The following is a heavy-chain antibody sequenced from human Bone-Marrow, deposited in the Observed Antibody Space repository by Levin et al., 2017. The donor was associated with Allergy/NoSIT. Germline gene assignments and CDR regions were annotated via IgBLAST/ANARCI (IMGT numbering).Heavy chain of an antibody. Sequence: GESLKISCKGSGYSFDSYWIGWVRQMPGKGLEWMGFIYPDDSDTRYSPSFQGQVTISADKSISTAYLQWSSLKASDTAVYYCARQVGDSGSHVDYWGHGTLVTVSS. J-gene: IGHJ4*01. CDR2: IYPDDSDT. CDR3: ARQVGDSGSHVDY. V-gene: IGHV5-51*01. D-gene: IGHD1-26*01. CDR1: GYSFDSYW.